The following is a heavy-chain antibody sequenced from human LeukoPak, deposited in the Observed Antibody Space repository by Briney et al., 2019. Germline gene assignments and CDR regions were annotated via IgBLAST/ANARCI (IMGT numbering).Heavy chain of an antibody. CDR2: ISSSRSII. CDR1: GFTFSSYS. J-gene: IGHJ6*02. Sequence: GGSLRLSCAASGFTFSSYSMNWVRQVPGKGLEWVSYISSSRSIIYYADSVKGRSTISRDNAKNSLYLQMNSLRAEDTAVYYCARHDTAMATDYGMDVWGQGTTVTVSS. CDR3: ARHDTAMATDYGMDV. V-gene: IGHV3-48*04. D-gene: IGHD5-18*01.